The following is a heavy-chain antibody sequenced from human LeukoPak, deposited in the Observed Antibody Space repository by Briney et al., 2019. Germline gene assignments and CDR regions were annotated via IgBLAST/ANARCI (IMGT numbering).Heavy chain of an antibody. CDR2: IYSGGST. CDR3: AKDRQWHDY. Sequence: GGSLRLSCAPSGFIVSNNYMTWVRQAPGKGLEWVSVIYSGGSTYYADSVKGRFTISRDNSKNTLYLQMNSLRAEDTAVYYCAKDRQWHDYWGQGTLVTVSS. V-gene: IGHV3-53*01. J-gene: IGHJ4*02. D-gene: IGHD6-19*01. CDR1: GFIVSNNY.